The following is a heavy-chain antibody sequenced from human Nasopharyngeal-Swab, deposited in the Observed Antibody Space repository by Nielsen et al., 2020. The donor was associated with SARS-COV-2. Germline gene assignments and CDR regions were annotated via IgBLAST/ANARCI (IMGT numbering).Heavy chain of an antibody. CDR1: GFTFSSYA. Sequence: ETLSLTCAASGFTFSSYAMSWVRQAPGKGLEWVSGISASGGSTYSADSVKGRFTISSDNSKNTLYLQMNSLRADDTAVYYCAKTSARIGYSSGWGPDYWGQGTLVTVSS. CDR3: AKTSARIGYSSGWGPDY. V-gene: IGHV3-23*01. CDR2: ISASGGST. J-gene: IGHJ4*02. D-gene: IGHD6-19*01.